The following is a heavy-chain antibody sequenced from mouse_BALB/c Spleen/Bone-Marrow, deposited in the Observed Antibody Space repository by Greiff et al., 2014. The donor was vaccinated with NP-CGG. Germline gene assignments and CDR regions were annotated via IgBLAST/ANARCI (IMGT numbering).Heavy chain of an antibody. CDR2: LSPCGGA. Sequence: VQLVESGPGLVAPSPCLSISCTVSGFSLPRSGVHWVRPPPGTGLEWLGFLSPCGGANDNSALMSRLSISKDNSKSQVILKMNSLQTYDTAMYYCARGFHLDYWGQGTTLTVSS. J-gene: IGHJ2*01. V-gene: IGHV2-9*02. CDR3: ARGFHLDY. D-gene: IGHD1-2*01. CDR1: GFSLPRSG.